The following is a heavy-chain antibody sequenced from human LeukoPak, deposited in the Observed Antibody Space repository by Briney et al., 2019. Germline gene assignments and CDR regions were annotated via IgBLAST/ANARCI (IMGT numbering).Heavy chain of an antibody. CDR2: ITNSGST. Sequence: PSETLSLTCTASGASITSYYWGWIRQPPVKGLEWIGSITNSGSTNYNPSLKSRVTISLDTSKNQFSLKLSSVTAADTAVYYCARRFLGVEFDYWGQGTLVTVSS. J-gene: IGHJ4*02. D-gene: IGHD3-3*01. CDR1: GASITSYY. V-gene: IGHV4-59*01. CDR3: ARRFLGVEFDY.